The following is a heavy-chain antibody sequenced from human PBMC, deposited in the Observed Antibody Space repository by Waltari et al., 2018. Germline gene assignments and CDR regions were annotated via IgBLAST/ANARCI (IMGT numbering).Heavy chain of an antibody. V-gene: IGHV1-3*01. CDR2: INAGNGNT. CDR3: ARSEGLLDY. Sequence: QVQLVQSGAEVKKPGASVKVSCKASGYTFTSYAMHWVRQAPGQRLEWMGWINAGNGNTKYSHKFQVRVTITRDTSASTAYMELSSLRSEDTAVYYCARSEGLLDYWGQGTLVTVSS. J-gene: IGHJ4*02. CDR1: GYTFTSYA.